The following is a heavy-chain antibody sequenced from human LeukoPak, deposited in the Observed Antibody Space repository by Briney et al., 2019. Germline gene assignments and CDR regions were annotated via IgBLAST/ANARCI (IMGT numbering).Heavy chain of an antibody. Sequence: SETLSLTCTVSGGSISSHYWSWIRQPPGKGLEGMGYIYYSGSTNYNPSLKSRVTISVDTSKNQFSLKLSSVTAADTAVYYCARALAAARKNWFDPWGQGTLVTVSS. J-gene: IGHJ5*02. CDR2: IYYSGST. V-gene: IGHV4-59*11. CDR3: ARALAAARKNWFDP. D-gene: IGHD6-13*01. CDR1: GGSISSHY.